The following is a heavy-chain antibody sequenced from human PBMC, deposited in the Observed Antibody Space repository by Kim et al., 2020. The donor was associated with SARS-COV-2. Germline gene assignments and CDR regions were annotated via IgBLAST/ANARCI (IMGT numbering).Heavy chain of an antibody. CDR3: AWWEPQY. V-gene: IGHV1-69*01. D-gene: IGHD1-26*01. CDR2: IFGTA. Sequence: IFGTANYAQKFQGRVTITADESTSTAYMELSSLRSEDTAVYYCAWWEPQYWGQGTLVTVSS. J-gene: IGHJ4*02.